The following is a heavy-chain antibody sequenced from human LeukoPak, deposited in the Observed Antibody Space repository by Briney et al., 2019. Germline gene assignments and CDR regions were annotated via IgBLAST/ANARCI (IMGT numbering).Heavy chain of an antibody. D-gene: IGHD3-3*01. CDR2: IYSGGST. Sequence: GGSLRLSCAASGFTFSSYAMHWVRQTPGKGLQWVSIIYSGGSTYYADSVRGRFIISRDDSKDTMYLQMNNLRAEDTALYYCVRDDDFGFDHWGQGTLVTVSS. CDR1: GFTFSSYA. V-gene: IGHV3-66*01. CDR3: VRDDDFGFDH. J-gene: IGHJ4*02.